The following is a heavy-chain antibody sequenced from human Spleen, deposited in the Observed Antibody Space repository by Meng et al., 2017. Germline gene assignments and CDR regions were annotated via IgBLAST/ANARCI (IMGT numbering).Heavy chain of an antibody. CDR2: INHSGST. V-gene: IGHV4-34*01. D-gene: IGHD2-21*01. CDR1: GGSFSGYY. Sequence: QVQLQQWGAGLLKPSETLSLTCAVYGGSFSGYYWSWIRQPPGKGLEWIGEINHSGSTNYNPSLKSRVTISVDTSKNQFSLKLSSVTAADTAVYYCARGASYSVDYWGQGTLVTVSS. CDR3: ARGASYSVDY. J-gene: IGHJ4*02.